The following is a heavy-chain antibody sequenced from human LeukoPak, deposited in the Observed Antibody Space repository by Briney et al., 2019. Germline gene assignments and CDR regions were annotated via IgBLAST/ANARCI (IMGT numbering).Heavy chain of an antibody. D-gene: IGHD6-19*01. CDR3: ARRYSSGWWIDY. Sequence: GGSLRLSCAASGFTFSSYGMHWVRQAPGKGLEWVSVIYSGGSTYYADSVKGRFTISRDNSKNTLYLQMNTLRAEDTAVYYCARRYSSGWWIDYWGQGTLVTVSS. V-gene: IGHV3-53*01. CDR2: IYSGGST. J-gene: IGHJ4*02. CDR1: GFTFSSYG.